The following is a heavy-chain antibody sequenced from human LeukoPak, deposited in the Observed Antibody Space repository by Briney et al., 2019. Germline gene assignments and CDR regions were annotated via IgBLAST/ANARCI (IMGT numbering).Heavy chain of an antibody. V-gene: IGHV3-21*01. CDR1: GFTFSSYS. CDR3: AVETIAVAGT. D-gene: IGHD6-19*01. CDR2: ISSSSSYI. Sequence: GGSLRLSCAASGFTFSSYSMNWVRQAPGKGLEWVSSISSSSSYIYHADSVKGRFTISRDNAKNSLYLQMNSLRAEDTAVYYCAVETIAVAGTWGQGTLVTVSS. J-gene: IGHJ4*02.